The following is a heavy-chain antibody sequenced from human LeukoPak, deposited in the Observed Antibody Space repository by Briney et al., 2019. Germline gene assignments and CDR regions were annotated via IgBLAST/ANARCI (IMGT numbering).Heavy chain of an antibody. CDR3: TRLPLDYSLDH. Sequence: PSETLSLTCTVSGDSISSTTYWWGWIRQSPGKGLEWIGGMSYVGITSYNPSLKSRATISVDTSKNQFSLMLSSVTAADTAVYYCTRLPLDYSLDHWGQGTPVSVSS. J-gene: IGHJ4*02. V-gene: IGHV4-39*01. CDR2: MSYVGIT. D-gene: IGHD4-11*01. CDR1: GDSISSTTYW.